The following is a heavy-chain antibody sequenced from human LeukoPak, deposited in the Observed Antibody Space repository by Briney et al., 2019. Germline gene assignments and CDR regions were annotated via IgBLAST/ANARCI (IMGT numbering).Heavy chain of an antibody. Sequence: SETLSLTCAVYGGSFSGYYWSWIRQPPGKGLEWIGEINHSGSTNYNPSLKSRVTISVDTSKNQFSLKLSSVTAADTAVYYCARKSYYYDSSGYYGPWYFDLWGRGTLSLSPQ. CDR3: ARKSYYYDSSGYYGPWYFDL. CDR1: GGSFSGYY. CDR2: INHSGST. J-gene: IGHJ2*01. D-gene: IGHD3-22*01. V-gene: IGHV4-34*01.